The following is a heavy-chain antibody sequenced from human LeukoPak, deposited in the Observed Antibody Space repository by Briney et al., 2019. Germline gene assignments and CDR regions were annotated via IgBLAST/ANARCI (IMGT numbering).Heavy chain of an antibody. D-gene: IGHD5-12*01. V-gene: IGHV3-66*01. J-gene: IGHJ4*02. CDR2: IYSGGTT. CDR3: ASQGSGYDSPIDH. CDR1: GFSVSSSY. Sequence: GGSLRLSCAASGFSVSSSYMSWVRQAPGKGLEWVSVIYSGGTTYYADSVEGRFTISRDNSKNTLDLQMNSLRAEDTAVYYCASQGSGYDSPIDHWGQGTLVTVSS.